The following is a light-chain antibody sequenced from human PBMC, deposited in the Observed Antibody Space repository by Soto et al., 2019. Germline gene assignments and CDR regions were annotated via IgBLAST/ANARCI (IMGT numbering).Light chain of an antibody. CDR3: SSYAASNNVI. CDR2: EVS. V-gene: IGLV2-8*01. Sequence: QSALTQPPSASGSPGQSVTISCTGTSSDVGSYKYVSWYQQHPGKAPKLMIYEVSRRPSGVPDRFSGSKSGNTASLTVSGLKAEDEADYYCSSYAASNNVIFGGGTKVTVL. J-gene: IGLJ2*01. CDR1: SSDVGSYKY.